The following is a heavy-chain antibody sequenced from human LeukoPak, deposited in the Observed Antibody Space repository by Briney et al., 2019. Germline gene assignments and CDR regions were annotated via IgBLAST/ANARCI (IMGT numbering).Heavy chain of an antibody. CDR3: ARGEGLRYFDWLIDY. CDR1: GCTFTGYY. J-gene: IGHJ4*02. D-gene: IGHD3-9*01. CDR2: INPNSGGT. V-gene: IGHV1-2*02. Sequence: ASVKVSCKASGCTFTGYYMHWVRQAPGQGLEWMGWINPNSGGTNYAQKFQGRVTMTRDTSISTAYMELSRLRSDDTAVYYCARGEGLRYFDWLIDYWGQGTLVTVSS.